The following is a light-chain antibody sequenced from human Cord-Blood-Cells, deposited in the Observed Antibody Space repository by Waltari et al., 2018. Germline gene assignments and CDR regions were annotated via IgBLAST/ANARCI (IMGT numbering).Light chain of an antibody. Sequence: SYVLTQPPSVSVAPGQTARITCGGNNIGSKSVHWYQQKPGQAPVLVVYDDSDRPSGIPGGFSGSNSGNTATLTISRVEAGDEADYYCQVWDSSSDHLYVFGTGTKVTVL. V-gene: IGLV3-21*02. CDR1: NIGSKS. CDR3: QVWDSSSDHLYV. J-gene: IGLJ1*01. CDR2: DDS.